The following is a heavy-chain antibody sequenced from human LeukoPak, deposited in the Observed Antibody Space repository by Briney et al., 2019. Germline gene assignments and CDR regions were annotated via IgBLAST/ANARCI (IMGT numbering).Heavy chain of an antibody. CDR1: VCSISSVDYY. V-gene: IGHV4-31*03. J-gene: IGHJ3*01. D-gene: IGHD4-17*01. CDR2: IYYSGST. Sequence: PSETLSLTCTVSVCSISSVDYYWSWLRQHPGTGLEWIGYIYYSGSTYYNPSLKSRVTISEDTSKNQFSLKLSSVTAADTAVYYCARGAYGDLSFWGQGTMVTVSS. CDR3: ARGAYGDLSF.